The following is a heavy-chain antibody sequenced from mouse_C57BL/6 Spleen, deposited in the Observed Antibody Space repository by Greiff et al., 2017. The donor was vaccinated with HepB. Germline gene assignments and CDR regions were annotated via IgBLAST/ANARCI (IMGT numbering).Heavy chain of an antibody. CDR3: SREDITTGVVPFDY. Sequence: EVQLQQSGPELVKPGASVKISCKASGYSFTGYYMNWVKQSPEKSLEWIGEINPSTGGTTYNQKFKAKATLTVDKSSSTAYMQLKSLTSEDSAVYYWSREDITTGVVPFDYWGQGTTLTVSS. D-gene: IGHD1-1*01. V-gene: IGHV1-42*01. CDR2: INPSTGGT. J-gene: IGHJ2*01. CDR1: GYSFTGYY.